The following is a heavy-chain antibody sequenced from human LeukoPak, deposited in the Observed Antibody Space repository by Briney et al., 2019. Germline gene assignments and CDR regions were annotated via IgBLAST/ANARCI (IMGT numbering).Heavy chain of an antibody. D-gene: IGHD6-19*01. J-gene: IGHJ4*02. CDR2: ISYDGSNK. CDR3: AKGDSSGWPFDY. Sequence: GGSLRLSCAASGFTFSSYGMHWVRQARGKGLEWVAVISYDGSNKYYADSVKGRFTISRDNSKNTLYLQMNSLRAEDTAVYYCAKGDSSGWPFDYWGQGTLVTVSS. CDR1: GFTFSSYG. V-gene: IGHV3-30*18.